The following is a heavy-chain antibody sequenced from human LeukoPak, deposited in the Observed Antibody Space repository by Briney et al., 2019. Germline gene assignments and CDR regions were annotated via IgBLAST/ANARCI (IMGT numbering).Heavy chain of an antibody. J-gene: IGHJ4*02. CDR2: INGGNDDT. CDR1: GYTFSNYA. Sequence: GASVKVSCKASGYTFSNYAMHWVRQAPGQRLEWMGWINGGNDDTDYSQKFQGRVTITRDTSASTAYMELSSLTTGDTAVYYCARGSGWYYFDYWGQGTLVTVSS. V-gene: IGHV1-3*01. CDR3: ARGSGWYYFDY. D-gene: IGHD6-19*01.